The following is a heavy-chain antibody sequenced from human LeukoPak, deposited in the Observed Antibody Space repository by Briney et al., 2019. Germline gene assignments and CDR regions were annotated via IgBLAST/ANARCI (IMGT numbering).Heavy chain of an antibody. V-gene: IGHV3-23*01. CDR1: GFTFSSYA. CDR2: ISGSGGST. Sequence: AGSLTLSCAASGFTFSSYAMSWVRQAPGKGLEWVSGISGSGGSTYYADSVKGRITISRDNSKNTLYLQMNSLRAADTAVYYCAKAWDIVATIAWFDYWGQGTLVTVSS. J-gene: IGHJ4*02. CDR3: AKAWDIVATIAWFDY. D-gene: IGHD5-12*01.